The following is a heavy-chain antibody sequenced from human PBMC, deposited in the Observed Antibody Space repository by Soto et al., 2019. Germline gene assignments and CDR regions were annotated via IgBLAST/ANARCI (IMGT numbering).Heavy chain of an antibody. CDR3: VKDDGDYSFDY. CDR2: INQGGSEK. V-gene: IGHV3-7*03. Sequence: EVQLVESGGGLVQPGGSLRLSCAASGFTFSNYWMSWVRQAPGKGLEWVDKINQGGSEKCSADSVKGRFTISRDNAKNSLYLQLNSLGAEDTAVYYCVKDDGDYSFDYWGQGTLVTVSS. CDR1: GFTFSNYW. J-gene: IGHJ4*02. D-gene: IGHD4-17*01.